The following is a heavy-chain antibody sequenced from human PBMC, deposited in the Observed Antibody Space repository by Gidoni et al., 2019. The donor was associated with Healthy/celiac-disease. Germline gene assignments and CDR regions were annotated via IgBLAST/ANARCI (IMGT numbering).Heavy chain of an antibody. CDR2: IITILGIA. Sequence: QVQLVQSGAEVKTPGSSVKVSCKASGATFSSYAISWLRQAPGQGLEWMGRIITILGIANYAKKFQGRVTITADKSTSTAYMELSSLRSEDTAVYYCASSPSYYYDSSGYYQFDYWGQGTLVTVSS. V-gene: IGHV1-69*04. J-gene: IGHJ4*02. D-gene: IGHD3-22*01. CDR1: GATFSSYA. CDR3: ASSPSYYYDSSGYYQFDY.